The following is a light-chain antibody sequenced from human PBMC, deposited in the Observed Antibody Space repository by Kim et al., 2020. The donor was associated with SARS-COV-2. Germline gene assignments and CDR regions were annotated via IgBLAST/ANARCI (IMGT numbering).Light chain of an antibody. J-gene: IGKJ2*01. Sequence: LSVSPGERATPSCRASQSVNSNLAWYQQKPGQAPRLLIYGASTRATGIPARFSGSGSGTEFTLTISSLQSEDFALYSCLQYNHWYTFGQGTKLEI. V-gene: IGKV3-15*01. CDR3: LQYNHWYT. CDR1: QSVNSN. CDR2: GAS.